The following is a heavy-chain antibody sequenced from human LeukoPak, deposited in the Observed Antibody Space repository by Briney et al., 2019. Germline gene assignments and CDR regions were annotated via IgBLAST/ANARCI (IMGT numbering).Heavy chain of an antibody. D-gene: IGHD4-17*01. V-gene: IGHV3-49*03. J-gene: IGHJ4*02. CDR3: SRVGTATTLAIDY. CDR1: GFTFGDYV. Sequence: PGRSLGLSCTGSGFTFGDYVMSWFRQAPGKGLEWVGFIRSKAYGGTTEYAASVKGRFTISRDESKSIAYLQMNSLKTEDTAMYYCSRVGTATTLAIDYWGQGALVTVSS. CDR2: IRSKAYGGTT.